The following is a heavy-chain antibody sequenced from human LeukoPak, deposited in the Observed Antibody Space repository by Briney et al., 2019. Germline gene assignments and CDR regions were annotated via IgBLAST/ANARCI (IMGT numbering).Heavy chain of an antibody. CDR3: ARGPYYDFWSGLKPEYYYYGMDV. J-gene: IGHJ6*02. Sequence: ASVKVSCKASGYTFTGYYMHWVRQAPGQGLEWMGWINPNSGGTNYAQKFQGRVTMTRDTSISTAYMGLSRLRSDDTAVYYCARGPYYDFWSGLKPEYYYYGMDVWGQGTTVTVSS. D-gene: IGHD3-3*01. CDR1: GYTFTGYY. CDR2: INPNSGGT. V-gene: IGHV1-2*02.